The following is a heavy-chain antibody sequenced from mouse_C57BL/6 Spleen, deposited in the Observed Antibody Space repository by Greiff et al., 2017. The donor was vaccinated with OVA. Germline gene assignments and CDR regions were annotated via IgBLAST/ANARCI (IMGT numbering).Heavy chain of an antibody. J-gene: IGHJ2*01. Sequence: VQLKESGPELVKPGASVKISCKASGYSFTGYYMNWVKQSPEKSLEWIGEINPSTGGTTYNQKVKAKATLTVDKSSSTAYMQLKSLTSEDSAVYYCARWEYSNYGYWGQGTTLTVSS. CDR1: GYSFTGYY. V-gene: IGHV1-42*01. CDR3: ARWEYSNYGY. CDR2: INPSTGGT. D-gene: IGHD2-5*01.